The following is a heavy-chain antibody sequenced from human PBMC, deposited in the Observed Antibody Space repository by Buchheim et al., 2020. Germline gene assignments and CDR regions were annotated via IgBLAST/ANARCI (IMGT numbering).Heavy chain of an antibody. CDR3: AAGDPLDY. D-gene: IGHD7-27*01. V-gene: IGHV3-33*01. Sequence: QVQLVESGGGVVQPGRSLRLSCAASGFSFSNYGMHWVRQAAGKGLEWVAIIWHDGNNKYYADSVKGRFTISRDNSKNTLYLQMNSLRAEDTAVYYCAAGDPLDYWGQGA. CDR2: IWHDGNNK. CDR1: GFSFSNYG. J-gene: IGHJ4*02.